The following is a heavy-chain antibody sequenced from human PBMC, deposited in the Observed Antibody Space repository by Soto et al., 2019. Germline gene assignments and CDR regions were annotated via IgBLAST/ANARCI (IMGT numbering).Heavy chain of an antibody. D-gene: IGHD3-10*01. CDR2: INAGNGNT. J-gene: IGHJ6*02. V-gene: IGHV1-3*01. CDR3: ARYPQYGSGSSYYYGMDV. Sequence: ASVKVSCKASGYTFTNYAMHWVRQAPGQRLEWMGWINAGNGNTKDSPKFRGRVTITRDTSTSTAYMELSSLRSEDTAVYYCARYPQYGSGSSYYYGMDVWGQGTTVTVS. CDR1: GYTFTNYA.